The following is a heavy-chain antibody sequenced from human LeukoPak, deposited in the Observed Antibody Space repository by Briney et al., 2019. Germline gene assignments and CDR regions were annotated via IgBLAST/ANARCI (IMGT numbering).Heavy chain of an antibody. Sequence: GESLKISCKGSGYSFTSYWIGWVRQMPGKGLEWMGIIYPGDSDTRYSPSFQGQVTISADKSISTAYLQWSSLKASDTAMYYCARRGVRYGGNPLGFGMDVWGQGTTVTVSS. CDR3: ARRGVRYGGNPLGFGMDV. D-gene: IGHD4-23*01. J-gene: IGHJ6*02. CDR1: GYSFTSYW. CDR2: IYPGDSDT. V-gene: IGHV5-51*01.